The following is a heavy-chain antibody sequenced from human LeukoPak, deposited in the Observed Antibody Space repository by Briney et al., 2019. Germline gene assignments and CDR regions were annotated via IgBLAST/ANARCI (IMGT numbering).Heavy chain of an antibody. D-gene: IGHD6-19*01. CDR1: GFTFSSYA. V-gene: IGHV3-30*04. CDR3: ARAKSYSSGWYRGYFQH. J-gene: IGHJ1*01. Sequence: PGGSLRLSCAASGFTFSSYAMHWVRQDPGKGLEWVAVISYDGSNKYYADSVKGRFTISRDNSKNTLYLQMNSLRAEDTAVYYCARAKSYSSGWYRGYFQHWGQGTLVTVSS. CDR2: ISYDGSNK.